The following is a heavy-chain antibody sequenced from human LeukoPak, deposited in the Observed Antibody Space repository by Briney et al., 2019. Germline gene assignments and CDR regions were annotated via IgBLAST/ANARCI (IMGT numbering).Heavy chain of an antibody. V-gene: IGHV3-21*01. CDR2: ISDSSRYR. CDR3: ARESLFNANFDAFDL. J-gene: IGHJ3*01. Sequence: GGSLRLSCAASGFTFSNYWVHWVRQAPGKGLEWASYISDSSRYRYYGDSLEGRFTISRDNAKNSLFLQMNSLRAEDTAIYYCARESLFNANFDAFDLWGQGAMVTVSS. CDR1: GFTFSNYW. D-gene: IGHD4/OR15-4a*01.